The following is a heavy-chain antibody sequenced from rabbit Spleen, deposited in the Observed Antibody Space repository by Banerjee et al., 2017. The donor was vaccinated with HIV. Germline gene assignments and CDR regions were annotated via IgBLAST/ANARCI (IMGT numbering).Heavy chain of an antibody. CDR1: GSSFSSNG. CDR3: ARDLTGVIGWNFGW. Sequence: QSLEESGGDLVKPGASLTLTCTASGSSFSSNGMCWVRQAPGKGLEWIASIYPTNGVSYYANWAKGRFTFSKTSSTTVTLQVTSLTAADTATYFCARDLTGVIGWNFGWWGQGTLVT. CDR2: IYPTNGVS. D-gene: IGHD1-1*01. V-gene: IGHV1S40*01. J-gene: IGHJ4*01.